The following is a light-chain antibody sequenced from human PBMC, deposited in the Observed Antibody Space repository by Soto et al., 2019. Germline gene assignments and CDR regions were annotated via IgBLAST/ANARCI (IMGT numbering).Light chain of an antibody. V-gene: IGKV1-8*01. Sequence: AIRMTQSPSSFSASTGDRVTITCRASQGISSYLAWYQQKPGKAPKLLIYAASTLQSGVPSRFSGSGSGTEFTLTISSLQPDDFATYYCQQRNIWPPVTFGQGTRLEIK. J-gene: IGKJ5*01. CDR1: QGISSY. CDR2: AAS. CDR3: QQRNIWPPVT.